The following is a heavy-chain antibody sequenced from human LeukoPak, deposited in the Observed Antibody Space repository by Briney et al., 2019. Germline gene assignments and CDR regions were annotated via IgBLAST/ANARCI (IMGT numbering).Heavy chain of an antibody. CDR1: GFTFSSYA. J-gene: IGHJ4*02. CDR2: ISYDGSNK. Sequence: PGRSLRLSCAASGFTFSSYAMHWVRQAPGKGLEWVAVISYDGSNKYYADSVKGRFTISRDNSKNTLYLQMNSLRAEDTAVYYCARAANGYPDYWGQGTLFTVSS. D-gene: IGHD5-24*01. CDR3: ARAANGYPDY. V-gene: IGHV3-30-3*01.